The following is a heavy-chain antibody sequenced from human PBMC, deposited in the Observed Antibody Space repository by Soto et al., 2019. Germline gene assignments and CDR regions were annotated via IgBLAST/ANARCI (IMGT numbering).Heavy chain of an antibody. J-gene: IGHJ6*03. CDR2: ISGSGGST. V-gene: IGHV3-23*01. CDR3: AKRAKLFDWLSTSYYMDV. CDR1: GFTFSSYA. D-gene: IGHD3-9*01. Sequence: EVQLLESGGGLVQPGGSLRLSCAASGFTFSSYAMSWVRQAPGKGLEWVSAISGSGGSTYYADSVKGRFTISRDNSKNTLYLQMNSLRAEDTAVDYCAKRAKLFDWLSTSYYMDVWGKGTTVTVSS.